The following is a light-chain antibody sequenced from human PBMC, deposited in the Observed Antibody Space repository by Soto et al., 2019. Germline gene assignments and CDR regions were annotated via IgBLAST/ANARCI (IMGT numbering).Light chain of an antibody. CDR1: NSDVGGYNY. CDR3: SSYTSSSTV. CDR2: EVS. Sequence: QSALTQPASVSGSPGQSITISCTGTNSDVGGYNYVSWYQQHPGKAPKLMIYEVSNRPSGVSNRFSGSKSGNTASLTISGLQAEDEADYYCSSYTSSSTVFGTGTKVTVL. V-gene: IGLV2-14*01. J-gene: IGLJ1*01.